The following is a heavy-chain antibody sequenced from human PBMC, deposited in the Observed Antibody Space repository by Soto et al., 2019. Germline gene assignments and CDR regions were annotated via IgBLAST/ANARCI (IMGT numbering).Heavy chain of an antibody. D-gene: IGHD3-16*01. Sequence: QLVQSGAEVKKPGSSVKVSCKASGSSFSSFAISWVRQAPGQGLEWMGGIIAILRRTNHAQKFQDRLTITADASKSTAYMELSTLSSDDTAVYYCASPPPGIMAFADAFDLWGQGTLVTVSA. CDR2: IIAILRRT. J-gene: IGHJ3*01. CDR3: ASPPPGIMAFADAFDL. CDR1: GSSFSSFA. V-gene: IGHV1-69*01.